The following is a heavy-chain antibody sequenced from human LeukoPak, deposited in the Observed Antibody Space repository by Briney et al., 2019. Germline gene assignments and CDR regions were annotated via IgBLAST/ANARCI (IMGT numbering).Heavy chain of an antibody. CDR2: INPNSGGT. J-gene: IGHJ3*02. CDR1: GYTFTGYY. Sequence: SVKVSCKASGYTFTGYYMHWVRQAPGQGLEWMGRINPNSGGTNYAQKFQGRVAMTRDTSISTAYMELSRLRSDDTAVYYCARVLNDGYLEDDAFDIWGQGTMVTVSS. V-gene: IGHV1-2*06. CDR3: ARVLNDGYLEDDAFDI. D-gene: IGHD1-1*01.